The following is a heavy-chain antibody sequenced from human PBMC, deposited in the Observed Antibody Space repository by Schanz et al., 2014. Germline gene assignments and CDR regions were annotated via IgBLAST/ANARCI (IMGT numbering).Heavy chain of an antibody. D-gene: IGHD3-3*01. Sequence: EVQLVESGGGLVQPGGSLRLSCTASGFTFSNYAMSWVRQAPGKGLEWVSGISASGGSTYYADSVKGRFTISRDNSKNTLYLQMNSLRAEDTAIYYCARFLARYQYYGVDVWGQGTTVIVSS. CDR1: GFTFSNYA. V-gene: IGHV3-23*04. CDR2: ISASGGST. J-gene: IGHJ6*02. CDR3: ARFLARYQYYGVDV.